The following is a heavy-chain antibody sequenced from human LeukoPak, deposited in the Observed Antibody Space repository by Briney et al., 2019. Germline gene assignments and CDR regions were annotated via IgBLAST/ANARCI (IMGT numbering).Heavy chain of an antibody. D-gene: IGHD3-22*01. CDR3: ARDGYYYDSSGYYPFWY. J-gene: IGHJ4*02. V-gene: IGHV1-18*01. Sequence: ASVKVSCKASGYTFTSYGISWVRQAPGQGLEWMGWISAYNGNTNYAQKLQGRVTMTTDTSTSTANMELRSLRSDDTAVYYCARDGYYYDSSGYYPFWYWGQGTLVTVSS. CDR2: ISAYNGNT. CDR1: GYTFTSYG.